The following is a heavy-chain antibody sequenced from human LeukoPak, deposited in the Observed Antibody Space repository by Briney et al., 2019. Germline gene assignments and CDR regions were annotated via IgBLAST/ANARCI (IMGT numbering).Heavy chain of an antibody. CDR1: GFTFSVYA. CDR2: ISYDGNNK. J-gene: IGHJ4*02. D-gene: IGHD5-24*01. Sequence: QPGGSLRLSCAASGFTFSVYALYWVRQAPGKGLEWVALISYDGNNKYYADSVKGRFTISRDNSKNTLYLQMNSLRAEDTAVYYCARDHDGYIFYWGQGTLVTVSS. CDR3: ARDHDGYIFY. V-gene: IGHV3-30-3*01.